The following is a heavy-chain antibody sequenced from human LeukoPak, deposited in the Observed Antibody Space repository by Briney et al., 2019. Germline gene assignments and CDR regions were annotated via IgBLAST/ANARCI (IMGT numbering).Heavy chain of an antibody. Sequence: ASVKVSCKPSGYTFTKYDITWVRQAPGQGPEWMGWISGYNGNTNYAQKFQGRVTMTTDPSTSTAYMELRSLRSDDTAVYYCARDRVRRSGTGGAFDIWGQGTMVTVSS. J-gene: IGHJ3*02. CDR2: ISGYNGNT. D-gene: IGHD2-2*01. CDR3: ARDRVRRSGTGGAFDI. CDR1: GYTFTKYD. V-gene: IGHV1-18*01.